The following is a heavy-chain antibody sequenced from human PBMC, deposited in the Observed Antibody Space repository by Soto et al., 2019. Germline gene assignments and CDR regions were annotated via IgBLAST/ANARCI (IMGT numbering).Heavy chain of an antibody. CDR2: IIPIFGTA. CDR3: ARAHFDILTGARHYYYGMDV. V-gene: IGHV1-69*13. Sequence: SVKVSCKASGGTFSSYAISWVRQAPGQGLEWMGGIIPIFGTANFAQKFQGRVTITADESTSTAYMELSSLRSEDTAVYYCARAHFDILTGARHYYYGMDVWGQGTTVTVSS. D-gene: IGHD3-9*01. CDR1: GGTFSSYA. J-gene: IGHJ6*02.